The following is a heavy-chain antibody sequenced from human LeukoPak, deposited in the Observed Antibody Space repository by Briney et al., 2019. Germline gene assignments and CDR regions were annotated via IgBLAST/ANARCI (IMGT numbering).Heavy chain of an antibody. D-gene: IGHD3-22*01. V-gene: IGHV3-30-3*01. Sequence: PGRSLRLSCAASGFTFSSYAMHWVRQAPGKGLEWVAVISYDGSNKYYADSVKGRFTISRDNSKNTLYLQMNSLRAEDTAVYYCATHDSSGPEGGYRGQGTLVTVSS. CDR1: GFTFSSYA. CDR3: ATHDSSGPEGGY. CDR2: ISYDGSNK. J-gene: IGHJ4*02.